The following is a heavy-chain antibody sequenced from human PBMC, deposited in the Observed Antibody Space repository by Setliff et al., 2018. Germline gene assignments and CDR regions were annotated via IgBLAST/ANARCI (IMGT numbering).Heavy chain of an antibody. V-gene: IGHV1-18*01. CDR2: ISGYNGNT. CDR3: ARDPLYSGSYGPEFYFDY. CDR1: GYTFTSYG. D-gene: IGHD1-26*01. Sequence: WASVKVSCKASGYTFTSYGISWVRQAPGQGLEWMGWISGYNGNTNYAQNFQGRVTMTTDTSTSTAYMELRSLRSDDTAVYYCARDPLYSGSYGPEFYFDYWGQGTLVTVSS. J-gene: IGHJ4*02.